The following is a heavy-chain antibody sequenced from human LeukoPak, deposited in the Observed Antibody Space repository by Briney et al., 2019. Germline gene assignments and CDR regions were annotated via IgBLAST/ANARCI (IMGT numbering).Heavy chain of an antibody. V-gene: IGHV4-38-2*02. CDR3: ARSLLTFGGVMYNWFDP. D-gene: IGHD3-16*01. Sequence: SETLSLTCTVSGGSISSYYWGWIRQPPGKGLEWIGSIYHSGSTYYNPSLKSRVTISVDTSKNQFSLKLSSVTAADTAVYYCARSLLTFGGVMYNWFDPWGQGTLVTVSS. CDR2: IYHSGST. J-gene: IGHJ5*02. CDR1: GGSISSYY.